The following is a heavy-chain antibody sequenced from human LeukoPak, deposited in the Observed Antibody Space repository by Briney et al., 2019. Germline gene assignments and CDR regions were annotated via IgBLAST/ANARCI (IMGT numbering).Heavy chain of an antibody. Sequence: PGGSLRLSCAASGFTFRDYYMSCIRQAPGKGLEWVSYISRSSSYTNYADSVKGRVTISRDNAKNSLYLQMNSLRAEDTAVYYCARGGSGRALVNFWGQGTLVTVSS. CDR2: ISRSSSYT. D-gene: IGHD3-10*01. J-gene: IGHJ4*02. CDR3: ARGGSGRALVNF. CDR1: GFTFRDYY. V-gene: IGHV3-11*06.